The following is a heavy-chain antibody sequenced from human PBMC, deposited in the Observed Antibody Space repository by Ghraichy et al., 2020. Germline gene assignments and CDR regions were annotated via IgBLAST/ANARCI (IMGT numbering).Heavy chain of an antibody. CDR1: GFTVSSNY. D-gene: IGHD5-18*01. CDR3: ARADVDTPFDY. V-gene: IGHV3-66*02. CDR2: IYSGGST. J-gene: IGHJ4*02. Sequence: GGSLRLSCAASGFTVSSNYMSWVRQAPGKGLEWVSVIYSGGSTYYADSVKGRFTISRDNSKNTLYLQMNSLRAEDTAVYYCARADVDTPFDYWGQGTLVTVSS.